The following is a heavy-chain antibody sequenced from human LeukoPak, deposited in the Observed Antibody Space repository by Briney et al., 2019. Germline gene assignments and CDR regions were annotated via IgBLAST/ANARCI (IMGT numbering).Heavy chain of an antibody. CDR2: ISVRSNYI. J-gene: IGHJ4*02. V-gene: IGHV3-21*01. CDR3: VRLRKNSDTSGYYYYYDF. D-gene: IGHD3-22*01. Sequence: GGSLRLSCAASGYTFSSFSINWVRQAPGKGLEWVSSISVRSNYIYYADSVRGRFSISRDDARDSLYLQMNSLRAEDTAVYYCVRLRKNSDTSGYYYYYDFWGQGTLVTVSS. CDR1: GYTFSSFS.